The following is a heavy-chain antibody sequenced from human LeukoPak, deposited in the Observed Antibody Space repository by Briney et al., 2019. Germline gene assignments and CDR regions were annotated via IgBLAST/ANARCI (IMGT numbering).Heavy chain of an antibody. V-gene: IGHV4-34*01. CDR1: GGSFSGYY. Sequence: PSETPSLTCAVYGGSFSGYYWSWIRQPPGKGLEWIGEINQSGSTNYNPSLKSRVTISVDTSMNQFSLKLSSVTAADTAVYYCARRIRYYYYMDVWGKGTTVTVSS. D-gene: IGHD2-21*01. CDR2: INQSGST. J-gene: IGHJ6*03. CDR3: ARRIRYYYYMDV.